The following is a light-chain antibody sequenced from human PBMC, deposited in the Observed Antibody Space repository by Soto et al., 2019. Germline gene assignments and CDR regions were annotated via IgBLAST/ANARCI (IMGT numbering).Light chain of an antibody. Sequence: EIVLTQSPGTLSLSPGERATLSCRASQSVSSSYLAWYHQKPGQAPRLLIYDASSRATGIPDRFSGSGSGTDFTLSISRLEPEDFAVYYCQQYDSSSYTFGQGTKLEIK. J-gene: IGKJ2*01. CDR1: QSVSSSY. V-gene: IGKV3-20*01. CDR3: QQYDSSSYT. CDR2: DAS.